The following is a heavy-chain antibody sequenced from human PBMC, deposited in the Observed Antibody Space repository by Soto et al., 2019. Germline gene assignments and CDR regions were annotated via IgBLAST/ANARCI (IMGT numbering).Heavy chain of an antibody. CDR3: SRDVVVGAKALNY. V-gene: IGHV3-7*01. D-gene: IGHD2-15*01. Sequence: GGPRRPPCAPSGFTFSNFWLTWFGQAPGKGLEWVANIKEDGSEKHYVDSVKGRFTISRDNAKNSLYLQMNSLRVEDTAVYFCSRDVVVGAKALNYWGQGALVTVSS. CDR2: IKEDGSEK. J-gene: IGHJ4*02. CDR1: GFTFSNFW.